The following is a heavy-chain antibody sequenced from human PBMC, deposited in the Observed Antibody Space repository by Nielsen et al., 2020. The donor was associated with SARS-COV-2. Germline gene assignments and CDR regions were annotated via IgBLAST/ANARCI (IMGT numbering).Heavy chain of an antibody. CDR3: ARGGRYCSSTSCYHNWFDP. CDR2: IKQDRSEK. D-gene: IGHD2-2*01. V-gene: IGHV3-7*03. J-gene: IGHJ5*02. Sequence: VRQAPGKGLEWVANIKQDRSEKYYVDSVKGRFTISRDSAKNSLYLQMNSLRAEDTAVYYCARGGRYCSSTSCYHNWFDPWGQGTLVTVSS.